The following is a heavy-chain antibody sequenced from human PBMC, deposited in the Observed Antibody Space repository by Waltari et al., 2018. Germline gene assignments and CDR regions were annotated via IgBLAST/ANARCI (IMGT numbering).Heavy chain of an antibody. Sequence: QVQLQESGPGLVKPSETLSLTCAVSGSSISSVYNWGWTRQPPGKGLELMGSICHSGSTYYNPSLKSRVTISVDTSKNQFSLKLSSVTAADTAVYYCARRAERIAMVQGANDYWGQGTLVTVSS. CDR1: GSSISSVYN. D-gene: IGHD3-10*01. J-gene: IGHJ4*02. V-gene: IGHV4-38-2*01. CDR3: ARRAERIAMVQGANDY. CDR2: ICHSGST.